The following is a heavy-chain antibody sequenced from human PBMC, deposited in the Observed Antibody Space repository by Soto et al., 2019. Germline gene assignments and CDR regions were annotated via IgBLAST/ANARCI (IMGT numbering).Heavy chain of an antibody. CDR1: GFTFSSYA. D-gene: IGHD3-16*01. V-gene: IGHV3-30-3*01. J-gene: IGHJ4*03. CDR2: ISDDGSNK. CDR3: ARDKAVYAPNDAFDF. Sequence: GGSLRLSCAASGFTFSSYAMRWVRQAPGKGLEWVAVISDDGSNKYYADSVKGRFTISRDNSKNTLSLQMNSLRAEDTAVYYCARDKAVYAPNDAFDFWGQGTLVTVSS.